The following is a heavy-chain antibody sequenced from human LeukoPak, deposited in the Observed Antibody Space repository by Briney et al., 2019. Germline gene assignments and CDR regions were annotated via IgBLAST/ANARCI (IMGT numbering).Heavy chain of an antibody. V-gene: IGHV1-2*02. CDR3: ARVLGIAVAGAGY. Sequence: GASVKVSCKASGYSFTGYYMHWVRQAPGQGLERMGWINPSSGGTNYAQKFQGRVTMTRDTSISTAYMGLSRLRSDDTAVYYCARVLGIAVAGAGYWGQGPLVTVSS. D-gene: IGHD6-19*01. CDR1: GYSFTGYY. J-gene: IGHJ4*02. CDR2: INPSSGGT.